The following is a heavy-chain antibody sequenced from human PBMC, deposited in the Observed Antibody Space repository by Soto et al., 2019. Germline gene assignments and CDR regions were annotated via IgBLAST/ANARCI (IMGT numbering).Heavy chain of an antibody. J-gene: IGHJ4*02. CDR1: GGSISSSNW. CDR3: ARGLITGSQYAGGWYYFDS. D-gene: IGHD1-26*01. CDR2: IYHSGTS. Sequence: SETLSLTCAVSGGSISSSNWWSWVRQPPGKGLEWIGEIYHSGTSFYNPSLKSRDTISVDGSKNQFSLKLSSVTAADTAVYYCARGLITGSQYAGGWYYFDSWGQGTQVTVSS. V-gene: IGHV4-4*02.